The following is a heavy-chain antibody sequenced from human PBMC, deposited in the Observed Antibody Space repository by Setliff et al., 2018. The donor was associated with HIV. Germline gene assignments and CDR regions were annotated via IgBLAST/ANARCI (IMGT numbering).Heavy chain of an antibody. J-gene: IGHJ5*02. CDR2: IYRSGST. Sequence: LSLTCTVSGGSISSGIHYWNWIRQPAGKGLEWIGRIYRSGSTFYNPTLKSRVSISLDTSKNQSSLRLKSVTAADTAIYYCARGISTNAYWHGAPYNWFDPWGQGILVTVSS. V-gene: IGHV4-61*02. D-gene: IGHD3-16*01. CDR1: GGSISSGIHY. CDR3: ARGISTNAYWHGAPYNWFDP.